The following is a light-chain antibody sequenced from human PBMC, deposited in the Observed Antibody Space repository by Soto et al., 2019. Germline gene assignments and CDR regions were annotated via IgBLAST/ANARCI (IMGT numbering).Light chain of an antibody. V-gene: IGKV3-15*01. CDR1: QSVSSN. CDR3: QRYNNWLAVT. CDR2: GAS. Sequence: EIVITQSSATHSGSTGGGATLSCRSSQSVSSNLAWYQQKPGQAPRLLIYGASTRATGIPARFSGSGSGTEFTLTISSLHSEDFAVYYCQRYNNWLAVTFVGGTK. J-gene: IGKJ4*01.